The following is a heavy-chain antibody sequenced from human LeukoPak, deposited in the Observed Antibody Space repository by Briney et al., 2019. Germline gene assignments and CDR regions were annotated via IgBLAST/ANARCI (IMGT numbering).Heavy chain of an antibody. J-gene: IGHJ4*02. CDR3: ARVQWSHPIDS. D-gene: IGHD3-3*01. Sequence: ASVKVSCKASGYMFTAYYVHWVRQAPGQGLEWMGSINPNSGSTNYAQKFQGRVTMTRDTSISTAFMELTRLRSDDTAVYYCARVQWSHPIDSWGQGTLVTVSS. V-gene: IGHV1-2*02. CDR2: INPNSGST. CDR1: GYMFTAYY.